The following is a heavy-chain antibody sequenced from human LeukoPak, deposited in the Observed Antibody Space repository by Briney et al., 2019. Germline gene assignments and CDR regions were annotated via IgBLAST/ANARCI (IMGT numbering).Heavy chain of an antibody. CDR3: ARDSGKGAVDFWSGYPVWFDP. J-gene: IGHJ5*02. V-gene: IGHV4-4*07. Sequence: PSETLSLTCTVSGGSISSYYWSWIRQPAGKGLEWIGRIYTSGSTNYNPSLKSRVTMSVDTSKNQFSLKLSSVTAADTAVYYCARDSGKGAVDFWSGYPVWFDPWGQGTLVTVSS. D-gene: IGHD3-3*01. CDR1: GGSISSYY. CDR2: IYTSGST.